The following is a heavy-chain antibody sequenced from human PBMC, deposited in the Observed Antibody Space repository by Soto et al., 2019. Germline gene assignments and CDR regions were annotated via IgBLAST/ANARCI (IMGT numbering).Heavy chain of an antibody. CDR1: GFTKFPFSSYS. CDR3: VRGEMVGDPMFDY. D-gene: IGHD2-21*02. Sequence: ELQLVESGGGLVRPGGSLRLSCAASGFTKFPFSSYSMHWVRQAPGKGLEWVSSISSTTSYIFYAASVRGRFTISRDNARDLLFLQMDSLTAEDTAVYYCVRGEMVGDPMFDYWGQGVLVTVSS. J-gene: IGHJ4*02. CDR2: ISSTTSYI. V-gene: IGHV3-21*06.